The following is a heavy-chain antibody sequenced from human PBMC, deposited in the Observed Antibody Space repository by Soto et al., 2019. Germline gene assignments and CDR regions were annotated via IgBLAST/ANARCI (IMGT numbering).Heavy chain of an antibody. D-gene: IGHD6-25*01. CDR1: GYSFTSYW. V-gene: IGHV5-51*01. J-gene: IGHJ4*02. CDR2: IYPGDSDT. Sequence: GESLKISCKGSGYSFTSYWIGWVRQMPGKGLECMGFIYPGDSDTTHSPSFQGHVTISADKYSSTAYLQWSSLKASDTAMYYCARVDSSGCSEYWGQGTLVTVSS. CDR3: ARVDSSGCSEY.